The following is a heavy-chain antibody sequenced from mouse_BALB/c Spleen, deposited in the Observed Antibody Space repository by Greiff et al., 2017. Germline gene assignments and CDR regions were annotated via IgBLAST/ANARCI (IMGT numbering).Heavy chain of an antibody. CDR3: ARSDTTATYAMDY. CDR1: GYAFSSYW. V-gene: IGHV1-80*01. D-gene: IGHD1-2*01. Sequence: VQLQQSGAELVRPGSSVKISCKASGYAFSSYWMNWVKQRPGQGLEWIGQIYPGDGDTNYNGKFKGKATLTADKSSSTAYMQLSSLTSEDSAVYFCARSDTTATYAMDYWGQGTSVTVSS. CDR2: IYPGDGDT. J-gene: IGHJ4*01.